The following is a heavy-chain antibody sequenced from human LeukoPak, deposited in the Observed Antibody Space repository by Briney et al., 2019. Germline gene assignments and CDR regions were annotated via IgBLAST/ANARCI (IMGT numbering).Heavy chain of an antibody. Sequence: PGGSLRLSCAASGFTFGSYSMNWVRQAPGEGLEWVSSISSSSSYIYYADSVKGRFTISRDNAKNSLYLQMNSLRAEDTAVYYCARDYIRDGYPWGFDYWGQGTLVTVSS. J-gene: IGHJ4*02. CDR2: ISSSSSYI. V-gene: IGHV3-21*01. D-gene: IGHD5-24*01. CDR3: ARDYIRDGYPWGFDY. CDR1: GFTFGSYS.